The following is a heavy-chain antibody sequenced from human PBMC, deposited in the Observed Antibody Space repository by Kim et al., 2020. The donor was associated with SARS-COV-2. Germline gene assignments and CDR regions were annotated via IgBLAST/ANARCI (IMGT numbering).Heavy chain of an antibody. CDR2: IIPILDMA. Sequence: SVKVSCKASGGSFSSNAVSWVRQAPGQGLEWMGRIIPILDMANYAQRFQGRVTITADKYTSIAYMELSSLRSEDTAVYYCARVETSLGNYYYSMAVWGQGTTVTVSS. D-gene: IGHD1-1*01. CDR1: GGSFSSNA. V-gene: IGHV1-69*04. J-gene: IGHJ6*02. CDR3: ARVETSLGNYYYSMAV.